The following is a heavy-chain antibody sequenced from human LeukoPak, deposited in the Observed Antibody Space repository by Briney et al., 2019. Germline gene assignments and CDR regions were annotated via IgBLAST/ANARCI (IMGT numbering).Heavy chain of an antibody. Sequence: SETLSLTCTVSGGSISSYYWSWIRQPPGKGLEWIGYIYYSGSTNYNPSLKSRVTISVDTSKNQFSLKLSSVTAADTAVYYCARLRSAAAGKDFDYWSQGTLVTVSS. CDR2: IYYSGST. D-gene: IGHD6-13*01. V-gene: IGHV4-59*08. J-gene: IGHJ4*02. CDR1: GGSISSYY. CDR3: ARLRSAAAGKDFDY.